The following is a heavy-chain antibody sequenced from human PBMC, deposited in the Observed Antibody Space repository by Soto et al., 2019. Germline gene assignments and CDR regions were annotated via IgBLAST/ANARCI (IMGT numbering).Heavy chain of an antibody. V-gene: IGHV1-18*01. J-gene: IGHJ3*02. D-gene: IGHD2-2*01. CDR1: GYTFTSYG. CDR2: ISAYNGNT. Sequence: QVQLVQSGAEVKKPGASVKVSCKASGYTFTSYGISWVRQAPGQGLEWMGWISAYNGNTNYAQKLQGRVTMTTDTSTSTAYMELRSLRSDDTAVYYCARDERKDIVVVPAAGGAFDIWGQGTMVTVSS. CDR3: ARDERKDIVVVPAAGGAFDI.